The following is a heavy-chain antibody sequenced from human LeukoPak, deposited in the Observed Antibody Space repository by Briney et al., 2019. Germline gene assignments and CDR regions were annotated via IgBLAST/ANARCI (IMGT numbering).Heavy chain of an antibody. V-gene: IGHV1-2*02. CDR1: GYTFTGYY. CDR2: INPNSGGT. CDR3: ARGSMIVVVTDYWYFDL. J-gene: IGHJ2*01. Sequence: GASVKVSCKASGYTFTGYYMHWVRQAPGQGLEWMGWINPNSGGTNYAQKFQGRVTMTRDTSISTAYMELSRLRSDDTAVYYCARGSMIVVVTDYWYFDLWGRGTLVAVSS. D-gene: IGHD3-22*01.